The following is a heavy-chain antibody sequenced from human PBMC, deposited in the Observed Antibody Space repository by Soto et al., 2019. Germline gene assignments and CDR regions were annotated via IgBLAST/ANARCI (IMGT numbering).Heavy chain of an antibody. V-gene: IGHV3-23*01. Sequence: GGSLRLSCAASGFTFTSYAMNWVRQAPGKGLEWVSVISAISGSTYYADSVKGRFTISRDNSKNTLYLQMNSLRAEDTAVYYCAKARYDFQRGPYYYYGMDVWGHGTTVTVSS. J-gene: IGHJ6*02. CDR2: ISAISGST. D-gene: IGHD3-3*01. CDR3: AKARYDFQRGPYYYYGMDV. CDR1: GFTFTSYA.